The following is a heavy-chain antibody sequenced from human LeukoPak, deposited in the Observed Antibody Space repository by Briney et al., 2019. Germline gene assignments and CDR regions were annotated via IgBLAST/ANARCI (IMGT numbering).Heavy chain of an antibody. CDR1: GLTFSSYG. CDR3: AKATDGYFGYFFDY. V-gene: IGHV3-30*18. CDR2: ISSDGRNK. J-gene: IGHJ4*02. D-gene: IGHD3-10*01. Sequence: PGGSLRLSCAASGLTFSSYGMHWVRQAPGKGLEWVAVISSDGRNKFYADSVKGRFTISRDNSKNTLYLQMNSLRAEDTAVYYCAKATDGYFGYFFDYWGQATLVTVSS.